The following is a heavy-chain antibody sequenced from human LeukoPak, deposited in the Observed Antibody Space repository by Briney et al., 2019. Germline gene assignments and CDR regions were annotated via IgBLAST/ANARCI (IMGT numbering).Heavy chain of an antibody. CDR3: AKDRYSGYDFGVFDY. J-gene: IGHJ4*02. V-gene: IGHV3-30*02. Sequence: GGSLRLSCAASGFTFSSYGMHWVRQAPGKGLEWVAFIRYDGSNKYYADSVKGRFTISRDNSKNTLYLQMNSLRAEDTAVYYCAKDRYSGYDFGVFDYWGQGTLVTVSS. D-gene: IGHD5-12*01. CDR2: IRYDGSNK. CDR1: GFTFSSYG.